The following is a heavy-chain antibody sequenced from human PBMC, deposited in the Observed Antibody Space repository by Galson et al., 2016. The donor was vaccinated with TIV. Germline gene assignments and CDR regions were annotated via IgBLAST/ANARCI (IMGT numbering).Heavy chain of an antibody. CDR1: GGPFSSYA. V-gene: IGHV1-69*05. J-gene: IGHJ6*03. Sequence: SVKVSCKASGGPFSSYAISWVRQAPRQGLEWMGGTIPMFGTANYAQKFQGRVTITTDESTSTAYMELSSLKSEDTAVYYCARGVGTVMGQYYMDVWGKGTTVTVSS. D-gene: IGHD5-18*01. CDR2: TIPMFGTA. CDR3: ARGVGTVMGQYYMDV.